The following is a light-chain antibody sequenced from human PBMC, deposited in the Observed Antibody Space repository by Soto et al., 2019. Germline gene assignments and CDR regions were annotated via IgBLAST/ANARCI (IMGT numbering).Light chain of an antibody. CDR2: GAS. Sequence: ETVLTQSPGTLSLSPGERATLSCRASQRVTSSYLAWYQQKPGQAPRLLIYGASSRAAGISDRFSGSGSGTDFTLTISRLEPEDFAVYYCQQYGTSPTWTFGQGTKVDI. CDR3: QQYGTSPTWT. V-gene: IGKV3-20*01. CDR1: QRVTSSY. J-gene: IGKJ1*01.